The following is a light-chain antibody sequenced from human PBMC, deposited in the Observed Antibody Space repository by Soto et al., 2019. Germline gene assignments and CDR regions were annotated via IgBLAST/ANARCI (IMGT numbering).Light chain of an antibody. V-gene: IGLV2-14*01. CDR2: AVT. Sequence: QSALTQPASVSGSPGQSVTISCTGPRSDIGGYNYVSWYQQHPGKAPKLMIYAVTDRPSGVSSRFSGSKSGNTASLTISGLQAEDEADYYCSSYTSSSTLFGTGTKVTGL. CDR1: RSDIGGYNY. J-gene: IGLJ1*01. CDR3: SSYTSSSTL.